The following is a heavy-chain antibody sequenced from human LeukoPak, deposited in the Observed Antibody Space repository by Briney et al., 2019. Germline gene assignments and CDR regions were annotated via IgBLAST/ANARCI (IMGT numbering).Heavy chain of an antibody. V-gene: IGHV3-30*02. J-gene: IGHJ4*02. CDR1: GFTFSSYG. CDR2: IRYDGSNK. D-gene: IGHD6-13*01. CDR3: AKDFSAAAGNFDY. Sequence: GGSLRLSCAASGFTFSSYGMHWVRQAPGKGLEWVAFIRYDGSNKYYADSVKGRFTISRDNSKNTLYLQMNSLRAEDTAVYYCAKDFSAAAGNFDYWGQGTLVTVSS.